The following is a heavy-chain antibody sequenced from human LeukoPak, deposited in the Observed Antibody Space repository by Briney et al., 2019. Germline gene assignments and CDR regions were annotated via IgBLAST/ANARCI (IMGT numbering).Heavy chain of an antibody. J-gene: IGHJ3*02. V-gene: IGHV5-51*01. D-gene: IGHD2-2*01. CDR2: IYAGDSDT. Sequence: GESLKISCKGSGYSFTNYWSGWVRQMPGKGLEWMGIIYAGDSDTRYSPSFQGKATISTDKSISTAYLQWSSLKASDTAIYYCASHTGYCSSMSCFQAFDIWGQGTMVTVSS. CDR1: GYSFTNYW. CDR3: ASHTGYCSSMSCFQAFDI.